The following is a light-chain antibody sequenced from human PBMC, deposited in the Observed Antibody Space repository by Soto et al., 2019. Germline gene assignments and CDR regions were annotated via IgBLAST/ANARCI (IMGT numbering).Light chain of an antibody. CDR2: EVS. Sequence: QSVLTQPASVSGSPGQSITISCTGTSSDVVGFNYVSWYQHHPGKAPKLMIYEVSNRPSGVSNRFSGSKSGNTASLTISGLQAEDEADYYCSSYTSSSTYVFGTGTKVTVL. CDR3: SSYTSSSTYV. J-gene: IGLJ1*01. CDR1: SSDVVGFNY. V-gene: IGLV2-14*01.